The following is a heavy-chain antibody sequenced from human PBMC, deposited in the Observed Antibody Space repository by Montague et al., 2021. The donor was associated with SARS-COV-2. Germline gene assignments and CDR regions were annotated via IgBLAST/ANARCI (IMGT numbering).Heavy chain of an antibody. CDR3: ASELRRINMIVDIRGIDY. D-gene: IGHD3-22*01. CDR2: TYYRSKWYN. Sequence: CAISGDSVSSNSAAWNWIRQSPSRGLEWLGRTYYRSKWYNDYAVSVKSRITINPDTSKNQFSLQLNSVTAEDTAVYYCASELRRINMIVDIRGIDYWGQGTLVTVSS. V-gene: IGHV6-1*01. J-gene: IGHJ4*02. CDR1: GDSVSSNSAA.